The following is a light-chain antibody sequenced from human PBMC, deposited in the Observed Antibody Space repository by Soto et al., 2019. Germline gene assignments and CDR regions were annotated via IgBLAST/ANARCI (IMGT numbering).Light chain of an antibody. J-gene: IGLJ1*01. CDR1: SSNIGGNS. V-gene: IGLV2-14*01. Sequence: QSVLTQPPSVSAAPGQKVTISCSGSSSNIGGNSVSWYQQLPGTAPKLIIYDVSHRPSGVSNRFSGSKSGNTASLTISGLQPEDAADYFCSSYTPGFTLYVFGPGTKVTVL. CDR3: SSYTPGFTLYV. CDR2: DVS.